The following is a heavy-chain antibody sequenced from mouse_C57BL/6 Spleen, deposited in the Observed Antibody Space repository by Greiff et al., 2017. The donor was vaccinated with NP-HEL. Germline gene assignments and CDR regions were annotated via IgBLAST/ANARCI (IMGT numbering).Heavy chain of an antibody. CDR3: GTRGYYYDGGSWYFDD. D-gene: IGHD2-4*01. V-gene: IGHV1-58*01. Sequence: EVQLQQSGAELVRPGSSVKMSCKTTGYTFTSYGIKWVKQRPGHGLEWIGYIYIGSGYTEYNEKFKGKATLTSDTSSNTAYMQLSSLTSEDSAVYYCGTRGYYYDGGSWYFDDWGKGTTVTVSS. CDR2: IYIGSGYT. J-gene: IGHJ1*03. CDR1: GYTFTSYG.